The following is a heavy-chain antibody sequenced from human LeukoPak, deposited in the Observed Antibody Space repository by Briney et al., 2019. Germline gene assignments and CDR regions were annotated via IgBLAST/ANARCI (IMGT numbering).Heavy chain of an antibody. CDR2: IYYSGRT. CDR3: ARGLTIYYFDY. V-gene: IGHV4-39*07. D-gene: IGHD3-3*02. Sequence: KPSGTLCPTCTVSGGSISSSSYYWGWIRQPPGKGLEWIGSIYYSGRTYYNPSLKSRVTISVDTPKNQFSLKLSSVTAADTAVYYCARGLTIYYFDYWGQGTLVTVSS. CDR1: GGSISSSSYY. J-gene: IGHJ4*02.